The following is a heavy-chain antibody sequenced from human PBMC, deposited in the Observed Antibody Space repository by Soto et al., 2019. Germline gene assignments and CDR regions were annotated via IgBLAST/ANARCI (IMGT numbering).Heavy chain of an antibody. CDR3: AKDSSNYYYYYYGMDV. Sequence: GGSLRLSCAASGFTFSSYWMHWVRQVPGKGLVWVSRINTDGSSTTYADSVKGRFTISRDNSKNTLYLQMNSLRAEDTAVYYCAKDSSNYYYYYYGMDVWGQGTTVTVSS. J-gene: IGHJ6*02. CDR1: GFTFSSYW. CDR2: INTDGSST. V-gene: IGHV3-74*03. D-gene: IGHD4-4*01.